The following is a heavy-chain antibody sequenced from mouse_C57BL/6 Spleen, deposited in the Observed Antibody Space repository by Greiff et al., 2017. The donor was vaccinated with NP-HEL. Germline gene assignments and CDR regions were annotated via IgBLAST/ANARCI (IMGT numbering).Heavy chain of an antibody. J-gene: IGHJ4*01. Sequence: QVQLQQSGAELVKPGASVKISCKASGYAFSSYWMNWVQQRPGKGLEWIGQIYPGDGDTTYNGKFKGKATLTADKSSSTAYMQLSSLTSEDSAVYFCAREKDLGYYAMDYWGQGTSVTVSS. V-gene: IGHV1-80*01. CDR2: IYPGDGDT. CDR3: AREKDLGYYAMDY. CDR1: GYAFSSYW. D-gene: IGHD3-1*01.